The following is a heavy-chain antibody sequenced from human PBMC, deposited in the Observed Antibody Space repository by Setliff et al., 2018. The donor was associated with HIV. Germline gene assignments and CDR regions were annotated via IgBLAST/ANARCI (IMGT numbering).Heavy chain of an antibody. CDR1: GGAFSSYA. D-gene: IGHD3-3*01. J-gene: IGHJ3*01. V-gene: IGHV1-69*05. CDR3: ARDDGGYDYAEAFDV. CDR2: IIPIFGTA. Sequence: ASVKVSCKASGGAFSSYALSWVRQAPGQGLEWVGGIIPIFGTANYAQKFQGRVTITTDESTSTAYMELSSLRSEDTAVYYCARDDGGYDYAEAFDVWGQGTMVTVSS.